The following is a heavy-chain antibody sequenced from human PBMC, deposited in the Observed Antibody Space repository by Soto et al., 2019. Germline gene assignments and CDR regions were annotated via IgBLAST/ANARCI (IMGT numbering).Heavy chain of an antibody. Sequence: QVQLVQSGAEVKKPGSSVKVSCKASGGTFSSYAISWVRQAPGQGLEWMGGIIPIFGTANYAQKFQGRVTITADECTRTAYMERSSLRSEDTAVYSCARVTRCSGGSCYSEILDYWGQGTLVTVSS. J-gene: IGHJ4*02. CDR2: IIPIFGTA. D-gene: IGHD2-15*01. V-gene: IGHV1-69*12. CDR1: GGTFSSYA. CDR3: ARVTRCSGGSCYSEILDY.